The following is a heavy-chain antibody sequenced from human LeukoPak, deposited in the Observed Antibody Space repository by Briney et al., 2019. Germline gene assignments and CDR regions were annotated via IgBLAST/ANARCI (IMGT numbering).Heavy chain of an antibody. CDR2: ISFDGSNK. Sequence: PGGSLRLSCAASGFTFSSYAMHWIRQAPGRGLEGVAVISFDGSNKYYADSVKGRFTISRDNSKNTLYLQMNSLRAEDTAVYYCARSGITIFGVATNWFDPWGQGTLVTVSS. CDR3: ARSGITIFGVATNWFDP. D-gene: IGHD3-3*01. CDR1: GFTFSSYA. V-gene: IGHV3-30-3*01. J-gene: IGHJ5*02.